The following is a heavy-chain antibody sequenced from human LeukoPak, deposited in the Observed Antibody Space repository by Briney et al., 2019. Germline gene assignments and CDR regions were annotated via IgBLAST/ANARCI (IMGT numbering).Heavy chain of an antibody. V-gene: IGHV3-21*01. CDR2: ISSSSSYI. J-gene: IGHJ4*02. CDR1: GFTFNSFA. Sequence: GGSLRLSCAASGFTFNSFAMHWVRQAPGKGLEWVSSISSSSSYIYYADSVKGRFTISRDNAKNSLYLQMNSLRAEDTAVYYCARVNRGSGSYYPVGFDYWGQGTLVTVSS. CDR3: ARVNRGSGSYYPVGFDY. D-gene: IGHD1-26*01.